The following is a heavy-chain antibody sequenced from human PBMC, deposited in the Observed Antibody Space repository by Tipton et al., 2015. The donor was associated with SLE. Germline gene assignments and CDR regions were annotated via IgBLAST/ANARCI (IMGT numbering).Heavy chain of an antibody. Sequence: TLSLTCSVSGASMSSGSYSWHWIRQPAGKALQWLGHIDSSGNTYYNPSLRSRVSISVDVSRNQFSLTLNSVTAADTATYSCARETGTYYSTWFDSWGQGTLVTASS. J-gene: IGHJ5*01. D-gene: IGHD1-26*01. CDR3: ARETGTYYSTWFDS. CDR2: IDSSGNT. V-gene: IGHV4-61*09. CDR1: GASMSSGSYS.